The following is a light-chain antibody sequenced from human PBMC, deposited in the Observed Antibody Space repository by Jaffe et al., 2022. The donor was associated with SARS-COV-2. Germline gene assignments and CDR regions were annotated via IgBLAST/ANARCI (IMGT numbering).Light chain of an antibody. Sequence: DIVMTQTPISLPVTLGQPASISCTSSQSLEHSDRNTYVSWLQQRPGQPPRLLIYTISKRFSGVPDRFSGSGAGTNFTLKISRVEAEDVGVYYCMQATQFPRTFGQGTKVEIK. CDR2: TIS. V-gene: IGKV2-24*01. J-gene: IGKJ1*01. CDR3: MQATQFPRT. CDR1: QSLEHSDRNTY.